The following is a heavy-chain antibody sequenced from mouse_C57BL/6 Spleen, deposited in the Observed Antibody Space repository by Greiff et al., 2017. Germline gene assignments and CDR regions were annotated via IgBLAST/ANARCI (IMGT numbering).Heavy chain of an antibody. CDR1: GYTFTSYW. Sequence: QVQLQQPGAELVKPGVSVKLSCKAPGYTFTSYWMHWVKQRPGQGLEWIGMIHPNCGSTNYNEKFKSKAKLTVDKSSRTSYMQLSSLTSEDSAVYYCARSPDWGGFAYWRQGTLVTVSA. D-gene: IGHD4-1*01. J-gene: IGHJ3*01. V-gene: IGHV1-64*01. CDR2: IHPNCGST. CDR3: ARSPDWGGFAY.